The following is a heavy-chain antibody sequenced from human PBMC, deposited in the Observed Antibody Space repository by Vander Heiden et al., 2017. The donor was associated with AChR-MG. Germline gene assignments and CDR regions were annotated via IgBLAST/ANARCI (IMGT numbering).Heavy chain of an antibody. CDR3: ARPFQSGDAFDI. J-gene: IGHJ3*02. V-gene: IGHV5-51*03. CDR2: IYPGDSDT. CDR1: GYSFPSYW. Sequence: EVPLVQSGAEVTKPGESLKISCKGSGYSFPSYWIGWVRQMPGKGLEGRGIIYPGDSDTRYSPSFQGQVSISVDKSINTVYLQWNSLKASDTAMYYCARPFQSGDAFDIWGQGTMVTVSS. D-gene: IGHD1-26*01.